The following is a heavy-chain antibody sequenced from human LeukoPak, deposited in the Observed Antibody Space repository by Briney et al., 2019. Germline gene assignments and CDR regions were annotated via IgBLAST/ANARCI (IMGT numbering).Heavy chain of an antibody. D-gene: IGHD6-13*01. CDR3: ARDPPAAAGTYG. J-gene: IGHJ4*02. Sequence: GGSLRLSCAASGVTVGNNYMIWVRQAPGKGLEWVSHIYSGGATNYADSVKGRFTISRDSSKNTLFLQMNSLRVEDTAVYYCARDPPAAAGTYGWGQGTLVTVSS. CDR2: IYSGGAT. CDR1: GVTVGNNY. V-gene: IGHV3-66*01.